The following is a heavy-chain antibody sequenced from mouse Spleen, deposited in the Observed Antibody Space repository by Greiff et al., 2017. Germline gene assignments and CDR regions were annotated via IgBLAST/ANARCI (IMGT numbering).Heavy chain of an antibody. J-gene: IGHJ4*01. CDR1: GYTFTSYT. CDR3: ARIPESSYAMDY. V-gene: IGHV1-4*01. Sequence: VQLQQSGAELVRPGASVKMSCKASGYTFTSYTMHWVKQRPGQGLEWIGYINPSSGYTKYNQKFKDKATLTADKSSSTAYMQLSSLTSEDSAVYYCARIPESSYAMDYWGQGTSVTVSS. CDR2: INPSSGYT.